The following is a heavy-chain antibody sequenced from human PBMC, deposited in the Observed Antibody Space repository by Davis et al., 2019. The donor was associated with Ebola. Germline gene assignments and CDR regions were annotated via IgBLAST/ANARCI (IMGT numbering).Heavy chain of an antibody. V-gene: IGHV3-21*01. Sequence: GESLKISCAASGFTFSSYNMNWVRQAPGKGLEWVSSISSSSSYIYYADSVKGRFTISRDNAKNSLYLQMNSLRAEDTAVYYCARGLDFWSGYYGCYFDYWGQGTLVTVSS. CDR2: ISSSSSYI. CDR3: ARGLDFWSGYYGCYFDY. CDR1: GFTFSSYN. J-gene: IGHJ4*02. D-gene: IGHD3-3*01.